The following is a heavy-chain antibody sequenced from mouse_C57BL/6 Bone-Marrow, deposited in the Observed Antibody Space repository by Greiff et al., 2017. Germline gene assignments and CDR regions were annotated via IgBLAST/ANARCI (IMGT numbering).Heavy chain of an antibody. CDR1: GYTFTSYW. Sequence: QVQLQQPGAELVKPGASVKMSCKASGYTFTSYWITWVKQRPGQGLEWIGEIYPGSGSTNYNEKFKSKATLTVDTSSSPAYMQLNSLTSEDSAVYCCARWKRWNYFDYWGQGTTLTVSS. J-gene: IGHJ2*01. CDR3: ARWKRWNYFDY. CDR2: IYPGSGST. V-gene: IGHV1-55*01.